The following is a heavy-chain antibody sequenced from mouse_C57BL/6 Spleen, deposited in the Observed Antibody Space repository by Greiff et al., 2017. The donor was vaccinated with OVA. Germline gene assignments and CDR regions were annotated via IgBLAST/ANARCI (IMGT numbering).Heavy chain of an antibody. V-gene: IGHV1-50*01. CDR3: ARRLGRWYFDV. J-gene: IGHJ1*03. D-gene: IGHD4-1*01. CDR2: IDPSDSYT. Sequence: VQLQQSGAELVRPGSSVKLSCKASGYTFTSYWMQWVKQRPGQGLEWIGEIDPSDSYTNYNQKFKGKATLTVDTSSSTAYMQLSSLTSEDSAVYYCARRLGRWYFDVWGTGTTVTVSS. CDR1: GYTFTSYW.